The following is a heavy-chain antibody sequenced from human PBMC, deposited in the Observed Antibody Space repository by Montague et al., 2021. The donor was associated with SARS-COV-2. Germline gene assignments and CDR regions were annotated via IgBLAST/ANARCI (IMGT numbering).Heavy chain of an antibody. J-gene: IGHJ4*02. CDR3: VRDRWPYYFDY. Sequence: SLRLSFAASGFIFSNSGMNWVRQAPGKGLEWISYILGSGSTKYNADSVEGRFTISRDNAKNSLYLQMNSLRDEDTAVCYCVRDRWPYYFDYWGQGTLVTVSS. D-gene: IGHD5-24*01. V-gene: IGHV3-48*02. CDR2: ILGSGSTK. CDR1: GFIFSNSG.